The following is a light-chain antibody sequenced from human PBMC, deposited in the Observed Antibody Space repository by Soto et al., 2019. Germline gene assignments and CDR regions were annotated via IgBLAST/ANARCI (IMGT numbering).Light chain of an antibody. CDR1: QSISGW. J-gene: IGKJ1*01. CDR2: GAS. Sequence: DIQMTQSPSTLSASVGDRVTITCRASQSISGWLAWYQQKPGKAPKLLIYGASISGSGAPSRFSGSGSGTHFTLTISSLQPDDFATYYCQQYDSYWTFGQGTKV. V-gene: IGKV1-5*03. CDR3: QQYDSYWT.